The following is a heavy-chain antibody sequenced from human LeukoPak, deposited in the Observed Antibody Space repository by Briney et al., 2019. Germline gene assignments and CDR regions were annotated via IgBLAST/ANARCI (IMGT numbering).Heavy chain of an antibody. V-gene: IGHV1-46*01. Sequence: ASVKVSCKASGYIFTNDYMHWVRQAPGQGLEWMGIINPSGGSTNYAQKFQGRVTMTRDTSTSTVYMELSSLRSEDTAVYYCARASVLEWLLYYWGQGTLVTVSS. CDR2: INPSGGST. CDR3: ARASVLEWLLYY. D-gene: IGHD3-3*01. CDR1: GYIFTNDY. J-gene: IGHJ4*02.